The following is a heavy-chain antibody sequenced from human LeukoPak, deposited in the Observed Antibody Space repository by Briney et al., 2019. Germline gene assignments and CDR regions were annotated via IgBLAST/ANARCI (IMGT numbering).Heavy chain of an antibody. CDR1: GFTFSSYA. CDR2: ISGNGVST. CDR3: AKESPRFDY. J-gene: IGHJ4*02. Sequence: GGSLRLSCAASGFTFSSYAMSWVRQAPSKGLEWVSVISGNGVSTQYADSVKGRFTISRDNSKNTLYLQMNSLRAEDTAVYYCAKESPRFDYWGQGTLVTVSS. V-gene: IGHV3-23*01.